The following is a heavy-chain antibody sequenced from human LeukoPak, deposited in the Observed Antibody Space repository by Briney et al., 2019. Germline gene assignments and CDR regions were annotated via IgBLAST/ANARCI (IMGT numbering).Heavy chain of an antibody. Sequence: SETLSLTCTVSGGSISSSSYYWGWIRQPPGKGLEWIGSIYYSGSTYYNPSLKSRVTISVDTSKNQFSLKLSSVTAADTAVYYCARGEYYYDSSGPDGWPAYWGQGTLVTVSS. V-gene: IGHV4-39*07. CDR2: IYYSGST. D-gene: IGHD3-22*01. CDR3: ARGEYYYDSSGPDGWPAY. CDR1: GGSISSSSYY. J-gene: IGHJ4*02.